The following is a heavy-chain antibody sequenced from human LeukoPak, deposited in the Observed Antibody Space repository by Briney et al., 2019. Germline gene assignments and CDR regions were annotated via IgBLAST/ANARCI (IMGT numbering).Heavy chain of an antibody. D-gene: IGHD2/OR15-2a*01. CDR3: ARVALSLDAFDI. Sequence: ASVKVSCKASGYTFTSYYMHWVRQAPGQGLEWMGIINPSGGSTSYAQKFQGRVTMTRDTSTSTVYMEPSSLRSEDTAVYYCARVALSLDAFDIWGQGTMVTVSS. J-gene: IGHJ3*02. V-gene: IGHV1-46*01. CDR2: INPSGGST. CDR1: GYTFTSYY.